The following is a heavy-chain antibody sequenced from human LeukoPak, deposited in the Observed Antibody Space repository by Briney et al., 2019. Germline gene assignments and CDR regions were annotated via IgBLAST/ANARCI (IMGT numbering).Heavy chain of an antibody. CDR2: IYHSGST. Sequence: SETLTLTCTVSGYSISSGYYWGWIRQPPGKGLEWIGSIYHSGSTYYNPSLKSRVTISVDTSKNQFSLKLSSVTAADTAVYYCARGLLTVTTSYYFDYWGQGTLVTVSS. V-gene: IGHV4-38-2*02. D-gene: IGHD4-17*01. J-gene: IGHJ4*02. CDR1: GYSISSGYY. CDR3: ARGLLTVTTSYYFDY.